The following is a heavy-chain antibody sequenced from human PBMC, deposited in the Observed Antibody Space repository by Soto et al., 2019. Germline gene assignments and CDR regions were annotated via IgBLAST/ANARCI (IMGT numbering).Heavy chain of an antibody. V-gene: IGHV3-23*01. CDR3: AKDAVAGDGVWLAHA. J-gene: IGHJ5*02. CDR2: LYGSGRGI. Sequence: EVQLLESGGGLVQPGGSLRLSCAASGFTFSSYAMIWIRQVPGKGLEWVSGLYGSGRGIHYADSVKGRFTISRDNSAYAVYLRRNNLRLEDTAVYDCAKDAVAGDGVWLAHAWGRVTAVTVSS. D-gene: IGHD4-17*01. CDR1: GFTFSSYA.